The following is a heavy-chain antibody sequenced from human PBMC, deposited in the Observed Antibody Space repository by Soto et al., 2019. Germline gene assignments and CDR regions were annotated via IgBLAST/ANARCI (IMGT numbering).Heavy chain of an antibody. CDR2: LHSSGNT. J-gene: IGHJ5*02. D-gene: IGHD2-2*01. Sequence: QLQLQESGPGLVKPSETLSLNCTVSGGSISSGSYSWGWIRQPPGKGLEWIATLHSSGNTYYNPSLKSRVTISVDTSNSQSSLKLNSVTAANTAVYYCARLPTGCPNRFDPSGQGTLVTVSS. CDR3: ARLPTGCPNRFDP. V-gene: IGHV4-39*01. CDR1: GGSISSGSYS.